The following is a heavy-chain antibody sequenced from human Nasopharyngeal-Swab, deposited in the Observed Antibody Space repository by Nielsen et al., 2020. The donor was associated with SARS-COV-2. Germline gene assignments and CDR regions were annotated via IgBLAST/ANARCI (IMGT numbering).Heavy chain of an antibody. V-gene: IGHV4-34*01. CDR3: ARGSGITMVWFDP. D-gene: IGHD3-10*01. J-gene: IGHJ5*02. CDR1: GGSFSGYY. CDR2: INHSGST. Sequence: GSLRLSCAVYGGSFSGYYWSWIRQPPGKGLEWIGEINHSGSTNYNPSLKSRVTISVDTSKNQFSLKLSSVTAADTAVYYCARGSGITMVWFDPWGQGTLVTVSS.